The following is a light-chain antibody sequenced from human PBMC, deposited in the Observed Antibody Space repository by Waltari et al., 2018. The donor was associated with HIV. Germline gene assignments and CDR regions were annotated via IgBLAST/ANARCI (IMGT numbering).Light chain of an antibody. J-gene: IGLJ2*01. V-gene: IGLV2-14*03. CDR1: SSDIGAYEY. Sequence: QSALTQPASVSGSPGQSITISCTGTSSDIGAYEYVSWYRQHPDKAPQLLVYDVFYRPSGVSHRFSGSKSGNTASLTISGLQAEDEVVYSCSSYTTTNTIIFGGGTKLTVL. CDR3: SSYTTTNTII. CDR2: DVF.